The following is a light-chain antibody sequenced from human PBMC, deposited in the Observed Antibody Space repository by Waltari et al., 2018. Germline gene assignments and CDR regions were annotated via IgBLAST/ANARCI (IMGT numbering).Light chain of an antibody. J-gene: IGKJ4*01. Sequence: IRLTQSRSFLSAPVGDKVTITCRASQGIGSHLSWYQQDPGKAPKLLIYAASTLQGGVPSRFSGSGSGTEFALTISGLQPEDFATYFCLHLNSYPYTFGGGTKVDIK. V-gene: IGKV1-9*01. CDR2: AAS. CDR3: LHLNSYPYT. CDR1: QGIGSH.